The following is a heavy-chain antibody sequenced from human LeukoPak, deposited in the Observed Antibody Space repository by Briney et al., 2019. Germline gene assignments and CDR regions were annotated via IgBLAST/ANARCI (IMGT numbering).Heavy chain of an antibody. CDR3: TTEGSLAYSSSWYGDLDAFDI. V-gene: IGHV3-15*01. CDR2: IKSKTDGGTT. D-gene: IGHD6-13*01. CDR1: GFTFSSYE. J-gene: IGHJ3*02. Sequence: GVLRLSCAASGFTFSSYEMNWVRQAPGKGLEWVGRIKSKTDGGTTDYAAPVKGRFTISRDDSKNTLYLQMNSLKTEDTAVYYCTTEGSLAYSSSWYGDLDAFDIWGQGTMVAVSS.